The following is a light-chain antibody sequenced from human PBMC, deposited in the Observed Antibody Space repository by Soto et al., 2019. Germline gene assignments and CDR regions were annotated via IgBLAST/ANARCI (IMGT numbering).Light chain of an antibody. J-gene: IGLJ3*02. Sequence: QSVLTQPRSVSGSPGQSVTISCTGTSSDVGGYNYVSWYQQHPGKAPKLMIYDVSRRPSGVPDRFSGSKSGNTSSLTISGLEAEDEADYYCCAYSGNNTWVFGGGTKVTVL. CDR2: DVS. V-gene: IGLV2-11*01. CDR1: SSDVGGYNY. CDR3: CAYSGNNTWV.